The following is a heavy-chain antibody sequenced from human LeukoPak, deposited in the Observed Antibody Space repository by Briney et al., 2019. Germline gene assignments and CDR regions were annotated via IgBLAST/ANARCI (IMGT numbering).Heavy chain of an antibody. V-gene: IGHV1-3*04. CDR2: VNTGTGNT. D-gene: IGHD3-22*01. J-gene: IGHJ4*02. CDR1: GYSFSNYA. Sequence: GASVKVSCKASGYSFSNYAIHWERQAPGQRPEWMGWVNTGTGNTRYSQKFQGRVTITRDTSAKTVYMELSSLTSEDTAVYYCAKEVTLIVVARSYFDYWGQGTLVTVSS. CDR3: AKEVTLIVVARSYFDY.